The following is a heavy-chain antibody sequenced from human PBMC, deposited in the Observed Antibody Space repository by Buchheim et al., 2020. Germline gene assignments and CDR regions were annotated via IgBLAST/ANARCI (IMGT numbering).Heavy chain of an antibody. CDR1: GFTFSSYA. Sequence: QVQLVESGGGVVQPGRSLRLSCAASGFTFSSYAMHWVRQAPGKGLEWVAVISYDGSNKYYADSVKGRFTISRANSKNTLYLQMNSLRAEDTAVYYCARDRGQQLVYYYYGMDVWGQGTT. V-gene: IGHV3-30*04. D-gene: IGHD6-13*01. CDR2: ISYDGSNK. J-gene: IGHJ6*02. CDR3: ARDRGQQLVYYYYGMDV.